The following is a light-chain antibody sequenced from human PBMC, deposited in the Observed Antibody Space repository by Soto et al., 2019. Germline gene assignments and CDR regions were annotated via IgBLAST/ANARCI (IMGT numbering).Light chain of an antibody. CDR3: QKHNSL. V-gene: IGKV1-27*01. J-gene: IGKJ5*01. CDR2: TVS. Sequence: DIQMTQSPPSLSASVGDRVTITCRASQGIGNYLAWYQQKPGKVPKLLISTVSTLQSGVPSRFSGSGSGTDFTLSISSLQPEDVATYYCQKHNSLFGQGTRLEIK. CDR1: QGIGNY.